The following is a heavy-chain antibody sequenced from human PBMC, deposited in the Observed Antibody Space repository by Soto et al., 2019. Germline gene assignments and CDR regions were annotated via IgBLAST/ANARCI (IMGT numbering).Heavy chain of an antibody. Sequence: QVQLVQSGAEVKKPGASVKVSCKASGYTFTSYGLSWVRQAPGQGLEWMGWINAYNGNKKYAQKLQGRXTXTXXTATSTAYMELRSLRSDDTAVYYCARDLGQQLFDYWGQGTLVTVSS. D-gene: IGHD6-13*01. CDR1: GYTFTSYG. CDR3: ARDLGQQLFDY. CDR2: INAYNGNK. J-gene: IGHJ4*02. V-gene: IGHV1-18*01.